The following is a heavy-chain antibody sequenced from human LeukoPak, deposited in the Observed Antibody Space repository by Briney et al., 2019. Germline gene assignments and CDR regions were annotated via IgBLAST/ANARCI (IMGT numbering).Heavy chain of an antibody. D-gene: IGHD6-19*01. J-gene: IGHJ4*02. CDR3: AKDRPLYSSGWLPLAY. CDR2: ISGSGGST. V-gene: IGHV3-23*01. CDR1: GFTFSSYG. Sequence: GGSLRLSCAASGFTFSSYGMSWVRQAPGKGLEWVSAISGSGGSTYYADSVKGRFTISRDNSKNTLYLQMNSLRAEDTAVYYCAKDRPLYSSGWLPLAYWGQGTLVTVSS.